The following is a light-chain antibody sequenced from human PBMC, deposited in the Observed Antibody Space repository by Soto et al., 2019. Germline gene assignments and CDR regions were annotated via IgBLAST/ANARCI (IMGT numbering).Light chain of an antibody. CDR2: EGT. CDR1: SSDVGGYNR. Sequence: QSALTQPASVSGSPGQSITISCTGTSSDVGGYNRVSWFQQHPGKAPKLMIYEGTKRPSGVSHRFSGSKSGNTASLTISGLQAEDEAYYYCCSYASGATPVLFGGGTKVTVL. CDR3: CSYASGATPVL. V-gene: IGLV2-23*01. J-gene: IGLJ2*01.